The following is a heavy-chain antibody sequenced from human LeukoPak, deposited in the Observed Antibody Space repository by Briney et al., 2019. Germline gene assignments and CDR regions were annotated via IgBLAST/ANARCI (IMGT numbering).Heavy chain of an antibody. J-gene: IGHJ4*02. D-gene: IGHD4-17*01. Sequence: SETLSLTCTVSGGSISSYYWSWIRQPPGKGLEWIGYIYYSGSTNYNPSLKSRVTISVDTSKNQFSLKLSSVTAADTAVYYCARVRGDYGDYPYYFDYWGQGTLVTVSS. CDR2: IYYSGST. V-gene: IGHV4-59*01. CDR3: ARVRGDYGDYPYYFDY. CDR1: GGSISSYY.